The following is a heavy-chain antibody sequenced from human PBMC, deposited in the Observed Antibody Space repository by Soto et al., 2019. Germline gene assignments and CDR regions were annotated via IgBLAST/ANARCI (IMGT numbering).Heavy chain of an antibody. D-gene: IGHD2-15*01. J-gene: IGHJ4*02. CDR3: AKGRGGSCYSGNDY. CDR2: ISGTGGST. V-gene: IGHV3-23*01. Sequence: GGSLRLSCAASGFTFSSYAMSWVRQAPGKGLEWVSAISGTGGSTYYADSVKGRSTISRDNSKNTLYLQMNSLRAEDTAVYYCAKGRGGSCYSGNDYWGQGTLVTVSS. CDR1: GFTFSSYA.